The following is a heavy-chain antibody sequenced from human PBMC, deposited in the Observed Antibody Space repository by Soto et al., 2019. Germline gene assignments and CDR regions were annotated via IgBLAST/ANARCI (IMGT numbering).Heavy chain of an antibody. CDR3: TTDLGYYDSSGYYLNDY. J-gene: IGHJ4*02. V-gene: IGHV3-15*07. D-gene: IGHD3-22*01. Sequence: GGSLRLSCAASGFTFSNAWMNWVRQAPGKGLEWVGRIKSKTDGGTTDYAATVKGRFTISRDDSKNTLYLQMNSLKTEDTAVYYCTTDLGYYDSSGYYLNDYWGQGTLVTVSS. CDR2: IKSKTDGGTT. CDR1: GFTFSNAW.